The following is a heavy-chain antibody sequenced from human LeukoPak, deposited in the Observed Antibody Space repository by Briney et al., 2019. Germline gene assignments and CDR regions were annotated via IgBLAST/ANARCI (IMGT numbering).Heavy chain of an antibody. CDR1: GFTFSSYG. V-gene: IGHV3-33*01. CDR2: IWYDGSNK. Sequence: GGSLRLSCAASGFTFSSYGMHWVRQAPGKGLEWVAVIWYDGSNKYYADSVKGRFTISRDNSKNTLYLQMNSLRAEDTAVYYCARDSSNYERWFDPWGQGTLVTVSS. J-gene: IGHJ5*02. CDR3: ARDSSNYERWFDP. D-gene: IGHD4-11*01.